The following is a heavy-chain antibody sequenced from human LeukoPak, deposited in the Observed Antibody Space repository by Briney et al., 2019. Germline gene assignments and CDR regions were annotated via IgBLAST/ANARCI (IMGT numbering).Heavy chain of an antibody. J-gene: IGHJ3*01. D-gene: IGHD1-1*01. V-gene: IGHV1-69*11. CDR1: GDIVSNYA. CDR2: VTPMLGRT. Sequence: SVKVSCKTSGDIVSNYAISWVRQGPGQGLEWMGRVTPMLGRTTYAQKFQGRITITTDESTSTAYMELSSLRSEDTAIYYCASLLNFHHTGAFDLWGQGTLVTVSS. CDR3: ASLLNFHHTGAFDL.